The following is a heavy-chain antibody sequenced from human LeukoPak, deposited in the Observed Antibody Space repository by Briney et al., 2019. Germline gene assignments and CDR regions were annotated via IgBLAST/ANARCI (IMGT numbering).Heavy chain of an antibody. Sequence: SETLSLTCIVAGGSISSTSHYWGWIRQPPGKGLEWIGSIHYSGSTYYNPSLKSRVTISVDTSKNQFSLKLSAVTAADPGVYYCARDRVGASQIDYWGQGTLVTVSS. CDR2: IHYSGST. J-gene: IGHJ4*02. D-gene: IGHD1-26*01. CDR1: GGSISSTSHY. V-gene: IGHV4-39*07. CDR3: ARDRVGASQIDY.